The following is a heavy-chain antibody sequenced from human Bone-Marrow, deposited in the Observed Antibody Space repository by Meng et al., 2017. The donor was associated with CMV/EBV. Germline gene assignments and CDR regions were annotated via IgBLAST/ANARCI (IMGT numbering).Heavy chain of an antibody. V-gene: IGHV3-53*01. CDR2: IYSGGST. J-gene: IGHJ5*02. CDR3: ARVFGRLGGGGVNNWFDP. D-gene: IGHD3-16*01. Sequence: GESLKISCAASGFTVSSNYMSWVRQAPGKGLEWVSVIYSGGSTYYADSVKGRFTISRDNSNNTLYLQMNSLRAEDTGVYYCARVFGRLGGGGVNNWFDPWGQGTLVTVSS. CDR1: GFTVSSNY.